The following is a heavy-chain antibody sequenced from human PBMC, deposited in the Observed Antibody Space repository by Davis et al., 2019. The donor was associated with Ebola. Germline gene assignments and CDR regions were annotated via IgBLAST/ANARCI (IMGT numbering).Heavy chain of an antibody. J-gene: IGHJ6*02. Sequence: SETLSLTCAVSGGSISSSNWWSWVRQPPGKGLEWIGEIYHSGSTNYNPSLKSRVTISVDTSKNQFSLKLSSVTAADTAVYYCARVMRGYYYYGMDVWGQGTTVTVSS. CDR1: GGSISSSNW. CDR3: ARVMRGYYYYGMDV. V-gene: IGHV4-4*02. CDR2: IYHSGST. D-gene: IGHD3-16*01.